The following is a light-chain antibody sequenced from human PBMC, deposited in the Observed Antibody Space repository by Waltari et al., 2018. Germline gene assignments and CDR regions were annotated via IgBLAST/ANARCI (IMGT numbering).Light chain of an antibody. V-gene: IGLV2-8*01. CDR1: SSDVGGYKY. Sequence: QSALTQPPSASGSPGQSVTISCTGTSSDVGGYKYVSWYRQHPGKAPKLMIYEVSKRPSGVPERFSGSKSGNTASLTVAGLQAEDEADYYCSSSVGSNNLHVVFGGGTKLTVL. J-gene: IGLJ2*01. CDR3: SSSVGSNNLHVV. CDR2: EVS.